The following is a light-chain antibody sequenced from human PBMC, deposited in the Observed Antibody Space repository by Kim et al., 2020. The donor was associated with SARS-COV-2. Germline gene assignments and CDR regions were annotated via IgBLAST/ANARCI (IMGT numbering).Light chain of an antibody. Sequence: QTVPISCIGTSSNIGTGYDVHWYQHLPGTGPKLLIFDNNNRPSGVPVRFSGSKSGASASLAITALQAEDEADYYCQSYDNSLGGVVFGGGTQLTVL. V-gene: IGLV1-40*03. CDR3: QSYDNSLGGVV. J-gene: IGLJ2*01. CDR2: DNN. CDR1: SSNIGTGYD.